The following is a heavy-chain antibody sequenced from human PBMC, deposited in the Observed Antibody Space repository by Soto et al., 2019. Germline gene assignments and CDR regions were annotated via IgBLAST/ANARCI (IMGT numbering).Heavy chain of an antibody. Sequence: ASVKVSCKASGYTFTSYGISWVRQAPGQGLEWMGWISAYNGNTNYAQKLQGRVTMTTDTSTSTAYMELRSLRSDDTAVYYCARDHHPPGIAAAGIYADAFDIWGQGTMVTVSS. CDR2: ISAYNGNT. V-gene: IGHV1-18*01. CDR1: GYTFTSYG. CDR3: ARDHHPPGIAAAGIYADAFDI. D-gene: IGHD6-13*01. J-gene: IGHJ3*02.